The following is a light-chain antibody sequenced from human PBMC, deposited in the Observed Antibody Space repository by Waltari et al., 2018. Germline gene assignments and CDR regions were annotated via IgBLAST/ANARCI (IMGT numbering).Light chain of an antibody. Sequence: QSALTQPAAVSGSPGQSIAISCPGTSSDDGGYNYVSWYQQHPGKAPKLMIYDVSKRPSGVSNRFSGSKSGNTASLTISGLQAEDEADYYCSSYTSSSTWVFGGGTKLTVL. CDR1: SSDDGGYNY. J-gene: IGLJ3*02. V-gene: IGLV2-14*01. CDR3: SSYTSSSTWV. CDR2: DVS.